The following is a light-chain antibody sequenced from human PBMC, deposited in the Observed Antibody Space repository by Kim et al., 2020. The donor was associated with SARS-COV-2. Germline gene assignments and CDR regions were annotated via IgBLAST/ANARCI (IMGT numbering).Light chain of an antibody. CDR2: GAS. CDR3: QQYGNSPIT. Sequence: SPGERATLSCRASQSVSSSQLGWYQQKPGQAPRLLIYGASSRATGIPDRFSGSGSGTDFTLTISRLEPEDFAVYYCQQYGNSPITFGQGTRLEIK. CDR1: QSVSSSQ. J-gene: IGKJ5*01. V-gene: IGKV3-20*01.